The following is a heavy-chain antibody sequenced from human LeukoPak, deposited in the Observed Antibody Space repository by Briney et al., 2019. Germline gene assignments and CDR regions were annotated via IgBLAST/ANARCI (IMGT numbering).Heavy chain of an antibody. CDR3: TTGTAYSGLDH. D-gene: IGHD6-25*01. CDR2: IKSKIDGGTT. CDR1: GFTFNNAW. Sequence: GGSLRLSCAASGFTFNNAWMTWVRQAPGKRLEWVGRIKSKIDGGTTDYTTPVKGRFTISRDDSKNMVYLQMNSLKTEDTAVYYCTTGTAYSGLDHWGQGTQVTVSS. J-gene: IGHJ4*02. V-gene: IGHV3-15*01.